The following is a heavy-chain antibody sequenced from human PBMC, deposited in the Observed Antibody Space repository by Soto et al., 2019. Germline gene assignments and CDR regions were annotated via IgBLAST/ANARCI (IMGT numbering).Heavy chain of an antibody. CDR2: VGFDGSHQ. V-gene: IGHV3-33*01. CDR3: VREDGLRSFDS. J-gene: IGHJ4*02. D-gene: IGHD3-9*01. Sequence: QVQLVESGGGVVQPGRSLRLSCAASGFTYSDYGMHWVRQSPGKGLEWVAVVGFDGSHQYYGDSVKGRFTISRDNSRDTVHLQMNRRRVDYTALYYSVREDGLRSFDSWGQGTLVTVSP. CDR1: GFTYSDYG.